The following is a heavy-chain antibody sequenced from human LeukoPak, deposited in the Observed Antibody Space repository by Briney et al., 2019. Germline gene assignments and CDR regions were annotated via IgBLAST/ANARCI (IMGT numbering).Heavy chain of an antibody. Sequence: ASVKVSCKASGYTFTSYGISWVRQAPGQGLEWMGWISGYNGNTKYAQKLQGRVTMTTDTSTTTAYMELRSLRSDDTAVYYCARDGRHRYYYDSSGFYGSWFDPWGQGTLVTVSS. V-gene: IGHV1-18*01. CDR3: ARDGRHRYYYDSSGFYGSWFDP. J-gene: IGHJ5*02. CDR2: ISGYNGNT. CDR1: GYTFTSYG. D-gene: IGHD3-22*01.